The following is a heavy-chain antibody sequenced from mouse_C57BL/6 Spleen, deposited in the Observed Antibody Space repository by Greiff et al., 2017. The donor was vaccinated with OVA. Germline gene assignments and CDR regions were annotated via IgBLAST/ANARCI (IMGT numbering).Heavy chain of an antibody. J-gene: IGHJ2*01. CDR3: ARGITTVVGYFDY. CDR2: INPNNGGT. CDR1: GYTFTDYN. V-gene: IGHV1-18*01. Sequence: EVQLQQSGPELVKPGASVKIPRKASGYTFTDYNMDWVKQSHGKSLEWIGDINPNNGGTIYNQKFKGKATLTVDKSSSTAYMELRSLTSEDTAVYYCARGITTVVGYFDYWGQGTTLTVSS. D-gene: IGHD1-1*01.